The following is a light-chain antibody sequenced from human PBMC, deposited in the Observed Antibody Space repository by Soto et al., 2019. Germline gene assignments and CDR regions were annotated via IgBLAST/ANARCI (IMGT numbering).Light chain of an antibody. CDR2: HAS. V-gene: IGKV1-5*01. CDR1: QTINNW. Sequence: DIQMTQSRSTLSASIGDRVTITCRASQTINNWLAWYQQKPGKAPNLLIYHASNLETGVPSRFSGSAFGTEFPLTISSLQPDDFATYYCQHYNSYSWTFGQGTKVEIK. J-gene: IGKJ1*01. CDR3: QHYNSYSWT.